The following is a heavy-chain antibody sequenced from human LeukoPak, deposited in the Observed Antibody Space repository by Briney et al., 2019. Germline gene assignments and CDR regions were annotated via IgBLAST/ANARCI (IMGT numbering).Heavy chain of an antibody. CDR3: AKASGTVPYNWFDP. CDR2: ISGSGGST. CDR1: GFTFSSYA. V-gene: IGHV3-23*01. Sequence: PGGSLRLSCAASGFTFSSYAMSWVRQAPGKGLEWVSAISGSGGSTYYADSVKGRLTISRANSKNTLYLQMNSLRAADTAVYYCAKASGTVPYNWFDPWGQGTLVTVSS. J-gene: IGHJ5*02. D-gene: IGHD1-1*01.